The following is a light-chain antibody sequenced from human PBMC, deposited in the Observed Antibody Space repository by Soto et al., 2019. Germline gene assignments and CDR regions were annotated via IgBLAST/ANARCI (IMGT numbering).Light chain of an antibody. J-gene: IGLJ2*01. CDR1: SSDVGGYNY. CDR3: SSYTSSSTVV. Sequence: QSALTQPASVSGSPGQSIPISCTGTSSDVGGYNYVSWYQQHPGKAPKLMIYEVSNRPSGVYNRFSGSKSGNTASLTISGLQAEDEADYYCSSYTSSSTVVFGGGTKLTVL. CDR2: EVS. V-gene: IGLV2-14*01.